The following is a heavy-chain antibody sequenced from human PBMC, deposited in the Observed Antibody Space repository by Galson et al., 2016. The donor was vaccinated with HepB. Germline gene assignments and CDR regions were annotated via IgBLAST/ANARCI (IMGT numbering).Heavy chain of an antibody. D-gene: IGHD3-9*01. V-gene: IGHV1-69*13. CDR3: ARDKRAYYDILTGYSYFDY. Sequence: SVKVSCKASGGTFSSYAISWVRQAPGQGLEWMGGIIPIFGAPNYAQKFPGRVTITADESTSTAYMELSSLRSEDTAVYYCARDKRAYYDILTGYSYFDYWGQGTLVTVSS. CDR1: GGTFSSYA. CDR2: IIPIFGAP. J-gene: IGHJ4*02.